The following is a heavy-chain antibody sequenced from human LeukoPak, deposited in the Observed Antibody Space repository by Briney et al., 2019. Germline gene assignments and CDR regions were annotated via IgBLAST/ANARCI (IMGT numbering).Heavy chain of an antibody. D-gene: IGHD5-18*01. J-gene: IGHJ4*02. Sequence: SQPLSLTCTVSGGSISSGDYYWSWIRQHPGKGLRGLGTSNSGDTYYNPSLKSRVTISVDTSKNQFSLKLSSVTAADTAVYYCARAPRDTNSWYYFDYWGQGTLVSVSS. V-gene: IGHV4-31*02. CDR3: ARAPRDTNSWYYFDY. CDR1: GGSISSGDYY. CDR2: SNSGDT.